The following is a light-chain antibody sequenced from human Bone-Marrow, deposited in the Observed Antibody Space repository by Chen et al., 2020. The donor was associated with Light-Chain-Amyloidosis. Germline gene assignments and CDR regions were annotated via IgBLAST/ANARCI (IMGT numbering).Light chain of an antibody. CDR2: DDR. J-gene: IGLJ3*02. CDR3: QVWDRRSDRPV. CDR1: NIGSTS. V-gene: IGLV3-21*02. Sequence: SYVLTQPSSVSVAPGQTATIACGGNNIGSTSVHWYQQTPGQAPLLVVYDDRDRPSGIPERLSGSNSGNTATLTIRRVEAGDEADYYCQVWDRRSDRPVFGGGTKLTVL.